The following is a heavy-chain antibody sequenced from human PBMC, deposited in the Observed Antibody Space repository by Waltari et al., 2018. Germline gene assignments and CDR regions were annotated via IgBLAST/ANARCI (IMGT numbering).Heavy chain of an antibody. Sequence: EVQLVESGGGLVQPGGSLRLSCAASGFTFSSYWMSWVRQAPGRGLEWGAKIKQEGSENYNGESVKGRFTFSRDNATNSLYLQMNSLRAEDTAVYYCARPYASGWYINFDYWGQGTLVTVSS. D-gene: IGHD6-19*01. J-gene: IGHJ4*02. V-gene: IGHV3-7*01. CDR2: IKQEGSEN. CDR3: ARPYASGWYINFDY. CDR1: GFTFSSYW.